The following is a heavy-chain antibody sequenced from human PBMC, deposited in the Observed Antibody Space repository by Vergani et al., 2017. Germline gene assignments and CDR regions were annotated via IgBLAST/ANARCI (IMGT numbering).Heavy chain of an antibody. CDR3: AKAGDPNCEGCNGYSYYYGLVL. J-gene: IGHJ6*02. Sequence: EVQLLESGGNLIQPGGSLRLSCGASGFTFFSYAMTWVRLAPGKGLQWVSAISGSGGTTFYTDSVKGRFTISRDNSKDTLYLQMNSLRVEDTAIYYCAKAGDPNCEGCNGYSYYYGLVLWGEETTVTVS. CDR2: ISGSGGTT. V-gene: IGHV3-23*01. CDR1: GFTFFSYA. D-gene: IGHD2/OR15-2a*01.